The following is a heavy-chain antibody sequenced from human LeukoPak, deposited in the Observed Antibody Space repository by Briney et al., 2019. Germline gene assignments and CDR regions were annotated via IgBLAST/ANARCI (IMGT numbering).Heavy chain of an antibody. V-gene: IGHV3-23*01. Sequence: GGSLRLSCAVSGFAFGSEAMSWVRQSPARGLEWVASISPGGGTTYYADYVKGRFIISRDNSKNSLFLQMNSLRPEDTALYYCTKERPLAIFGVVIPHDAFDIWGQGSMVAVSS. CDR2: ISPGGGTT. CDR3: TKERPLAIFGVVIPHDAFDI. CDR1: GFAFGSEA. D-gene: IGHD3-3*01. J-gene: IGHJ3*02.